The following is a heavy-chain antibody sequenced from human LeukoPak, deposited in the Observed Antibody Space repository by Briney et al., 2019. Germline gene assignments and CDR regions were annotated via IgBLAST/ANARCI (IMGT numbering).Heavy chain of an antibody. CDR2: INHSGST. Sequence: SETLSLTCAVYGGSFSGYYWSWIRQPPGKGLEWIGEINHSGSTNYNPSLKSRVTISVDTSKNQFSLKLSSVTAADTAVYYCARDDGWRDGNYYTYWGQGTLVTVSS. J-gene: IGHJ4*02. V-gene: IGHV4-34*01. D-gene: IGHD3-10*01. CDR3: ARDDGWRDGNYYTY. CDR1: GGSFSGYY.